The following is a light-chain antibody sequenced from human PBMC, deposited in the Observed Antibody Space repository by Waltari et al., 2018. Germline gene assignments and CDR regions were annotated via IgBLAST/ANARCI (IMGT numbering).Light chain of an antibody. Sequence: DIVMTQSPATLSLSPGESATLPCRASQSLTGSTFAWFQQKPGQPPRLLIYGTSTRAAGIPDRFSGSGSGTDFSLTISGLQPGDFATYYCQQYDYWPWTFGQGTRVE. V-gene: IGKV3D-15*01. J-gene: IGKJ1*01. CDR1: QSLTGST. CDR2: GTS. CDR3: QQYDYWPWT.